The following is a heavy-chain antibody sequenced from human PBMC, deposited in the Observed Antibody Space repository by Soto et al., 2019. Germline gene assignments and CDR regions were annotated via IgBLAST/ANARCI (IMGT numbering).Heavy chain of an antibody. D-gene: IGHD3-10*01. CDR1: GFTFGKNA. J-gene: IGHJ4*02. Sequence: GGSLRLSCVGSGFTFGKNAMSWVRQAAGKGLQWVSAISYSGSDTFYADSVKGRFTISRDNSRNTLFLDMSGLRADDTAVYFCVRGVTTSIPSYDYWGQGNLVTVSS. V-gene: IGHV3-23*01. CDR2: ISYSGSDT. CDR3: VRGVTTSIPSYDY.